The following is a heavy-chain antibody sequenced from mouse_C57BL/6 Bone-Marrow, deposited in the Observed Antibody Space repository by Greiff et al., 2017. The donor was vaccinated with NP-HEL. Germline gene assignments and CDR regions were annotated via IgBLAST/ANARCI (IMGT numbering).Heavy chain of an antibody. Sequence: VQLQQSFTVLARPGASVKMSCKTSGYTFTSYWMHWVKQRPGQGLEWIGAIYPGNSDTSYNQKFKGKAKLTAVTSASTAYLELSSLTNEDSAVYYGTRRGPYSYYAWFSYWGQGTLVTDS. CDR2: IYPGNSDT. CDR1: GYTFTSYW. D-gene: IGHD2-12*01. J-gene: IGHJ3*01. CDR3: TRRGPYSYYAWFSY. V-gene: IGHV1-5*01.